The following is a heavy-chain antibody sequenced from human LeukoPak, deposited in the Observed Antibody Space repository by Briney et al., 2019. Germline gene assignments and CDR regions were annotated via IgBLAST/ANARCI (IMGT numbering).Heavy chain of an antibody. V-gene: IGHV3-74*01. D-gene: IGHD3-10*01. J-gene: IGHJ4*01. CDR1: GFTFSDHY. CDR3: ARGRAGNYYNHNDY. CDR2: ISGDGSIT. Sequence: GGSLRLSCAASGFTFSDHYMDWVRQAPGKGLVWVSRISGDGSITAYADSVKGRCTISRDNAKNTLYLQMNRLRAEDTAVYYCARGRAGNYYNHNDYWGQGTLVTVSS.